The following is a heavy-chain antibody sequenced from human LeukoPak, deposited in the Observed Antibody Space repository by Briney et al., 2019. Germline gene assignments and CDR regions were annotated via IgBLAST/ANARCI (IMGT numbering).Heavy chain of an antibody. CDR2: IYYSGST. CDR3: ARESVPAAGGGGGFDP. D-gene: IGHD2-2*01. V-gene: IGHV4-59*11. CDR1: GGSISSHY. J-gene: IGHJ5*02. Sequence: PSETLSPTCTVSGGSISSHYWSWIRQPPGKGLELIGYIYYSGSTNYNPSLKSRVTISVDTSKNQFSLKLSSVTAADTAVYYCARESVPAAGGGGGFDPWGQGTLVTVSS.